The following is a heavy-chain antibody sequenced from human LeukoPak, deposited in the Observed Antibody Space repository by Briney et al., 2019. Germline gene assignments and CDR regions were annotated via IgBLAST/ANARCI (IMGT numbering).Heavy chain of an antibody. CDR3: ATGGGRWFDP. J-gene: IGHJ5*02. D-gene: IGHD2-15*01. CDR1: GGSISSYY. V-gene: IGHV4-59*01. CDR2: IYYSGST. Sequence: NPSQTLSLTCTVSGGSISSYYWSWIRQPPGKGLEWIGYIYYSGSTNYNPSLKSRVTISVDTSKNQFSLKLSSVTAADTAVYYCATGGGRWFDPWGQGTLVTVSS.